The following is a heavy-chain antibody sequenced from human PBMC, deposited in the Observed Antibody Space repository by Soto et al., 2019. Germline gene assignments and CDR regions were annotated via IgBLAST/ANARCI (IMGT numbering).Heavy chain of an antibody. CDR1: GFTFSSYS. CDR3: AADQLSLLNYDY. CDR2: ISSTSIDI. D-gene: IGHD1-1*01. J-gene: IGHJ4*02. V-gene: IGHV3-21*01. Sequence: PGGSLRLSCAASGFTFSSYSMNWVRQAPGKGLEWVSTISSTSIDIYYADSVRGRFTISRDNAKNSLYLQMNSLRAEDTAVYFCAADQLSLLNYDYWGQGTLVTVSS.